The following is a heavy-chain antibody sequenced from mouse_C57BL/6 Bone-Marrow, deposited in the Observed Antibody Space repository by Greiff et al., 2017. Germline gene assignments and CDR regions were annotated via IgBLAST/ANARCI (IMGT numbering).Heavy chain of an antibody. Sequence: VQLQESGPGMVKPSQSLSLTCTVTGYSITSGYDWHWIRHFPGNKLEWMGYISYSGSTNYNPSLKSRISITHDTSKNHFFLKLNSVTTEDTATYYGARGRWAWFAYWGQGTLVTVSA. V-gene: IGHV3-1*01. CDR3: ARGRWAWFAY. D-gene: IGHD4-1*01. CDR1: GYSITSGYD. J-gene: IGHJ3*01. CDR2: ISYSGST.